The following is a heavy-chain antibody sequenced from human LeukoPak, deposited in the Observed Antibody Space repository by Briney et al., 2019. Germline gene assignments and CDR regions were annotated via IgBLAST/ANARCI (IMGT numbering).Heavy chain of an antibody. J-gene: IGHJ5*02. CDR1: GFTVSNNF. V-gene: IGHV3-53*01. CDR3: ARDYFGP. CDR2: IYSGGET. Sequence: GGSLRLSCAASGFTVSNNFTRWVRQAPGKGLEWVSLIYSGGETRYADSVKGRFTISRDNSKNTLYLQMDSLRAEDTAVYYCARDYFGPWGQGTLVTVSS.